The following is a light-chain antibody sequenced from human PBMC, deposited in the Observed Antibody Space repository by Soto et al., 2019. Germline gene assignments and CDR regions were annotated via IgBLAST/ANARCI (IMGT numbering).Light chain of an antibody. Sequence: DIPMTQSPSTLSGSVGDRVTITCRASQTISSWLAWYQQKPGNAPKLLIYKASTLKSGVPSRFSGSGSGTEFTLTISSLQPDDFATYYCQHYNSYSEAFGQGTKVELK. CDR1: QTISSW. J-gene: IGKJ1*01. V-gene: IGKV1-5*03. CDR3: QHYNSYSEA. CDR2: KAS.